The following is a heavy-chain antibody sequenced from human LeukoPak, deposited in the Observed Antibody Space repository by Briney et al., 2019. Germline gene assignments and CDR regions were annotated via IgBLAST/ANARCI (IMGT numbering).Heavy chain of an antibody. V-gene: IGHV1-18*01. CDR2: IRPYNGNT. CDR1: DYTLTSYD. CDR3: AGGPDFDY. Sequence: EASVKVSCKASDYTLTSYDMSWVRQAPGQPLEWMGWIRPYNGNTNYVQKLQGRVTMTTDTSTSTAYMELRSLRSDDTAVYYGAGGPDFDYWGQGTLVTVSS. J-gene: IGHJ4*02.